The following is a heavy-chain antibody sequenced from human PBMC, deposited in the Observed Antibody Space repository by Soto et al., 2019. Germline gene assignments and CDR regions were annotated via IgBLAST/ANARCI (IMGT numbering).Heavy chain of an antibody. D-gene: IGHD1-1*01. CDR2: INPSGGST. J-gene: IGHJ3*02. Sequence: GASVKVSCKASGYTFASYYMHWVRQAPGQGLEWMGIINPSGGSTSYAQKFQGRVTMTRDTSTSTVYMELSSLRSEDTAVYYCARVHCNDEGAFDIWGQGTMVTVSS. V-gene: IGHV1-46*03. CDR1: GYTFASYY. CDR3: ARVHCNDEGAFDI.